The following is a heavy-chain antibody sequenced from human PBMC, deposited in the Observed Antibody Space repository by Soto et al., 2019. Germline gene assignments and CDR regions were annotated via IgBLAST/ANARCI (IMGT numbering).Heavy chain of an antibody. V-gene: IGHV3-48*01. CDR3: AKEGGAYGSYNDD. J-gene: IGHJ4*02. Sequence: SVKGRFTISRDNAKNSLYLQMNSLRAEDTAVYYCAKEGGAYGSYNDDWGQGTLVTVSS. D-gene: IGHD2-15*01.